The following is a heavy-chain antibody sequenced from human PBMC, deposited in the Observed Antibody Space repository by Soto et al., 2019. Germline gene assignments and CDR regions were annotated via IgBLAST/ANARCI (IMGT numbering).Heavy chain of an antibody. CDR3: AKAGTRYYDSSGYYPGY. D-gene: IGHD3-22*01. J-gene: IGHJ4*02. V-gene: IGHV3-23*01. Sequence: EVQLLESGGGLVQPGGSLRLSCAASGFTFSSYAMSWVRQAPGKGLEWVSAISGSGGSTYYADSVKGRFTISRDNSKNTLYLQMNSLRVEDTAVYYCAKAGTRYYDSSGYYPGYWGQGTLVTVSS. CDR2: ISGSGGST. CDR1: GFTFSSYA.